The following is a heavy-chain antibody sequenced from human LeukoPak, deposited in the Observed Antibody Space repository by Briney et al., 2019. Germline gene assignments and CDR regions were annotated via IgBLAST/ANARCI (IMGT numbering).Heavy chain of an antibody. V-gene: IGHV3-73*01. J-gene: IGHJ4*02. D-gene: IGHD6-19*01. Sequence: GGSLRLSCAASGFSFSGSAMHWVRQASGKGLEWVGRIRSKPNRYATAYAASVKGRFTISRDDSKNTAYLQMNSLRAEDTAVYYCAKDYFVGQWPKYYFDYWGQGTLVTVSS. CDR3: AKDYFVGQWPKYYFDY. CDR1: GFSFSGSA. CDR2: IRSKPNRYAT.